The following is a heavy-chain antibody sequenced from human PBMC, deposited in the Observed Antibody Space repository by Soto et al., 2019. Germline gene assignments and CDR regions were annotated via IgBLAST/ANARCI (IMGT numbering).Heavy chain of an antibody. Sequence: QLQLQESGPGLVKPSETLSLTCTVSGGSISSSSYYWGWIRQPPGKGLEWIGSIYYSGSTYYNPSLKSRVTISVDTSKNQFSLKLSSVTAADTAVYYCARRSRDCSGGSCRKTDVFDYWGQGTLVTVSS. D-gene: IGHD2-15*01. V-gene: IGHV4-39*01. CDR1: GGSISSSSYY. CDR2: IYYSGST. CDR3: ARRSRDCSGGSCRKTDVFDY. J-gene: IGHJ4*02.